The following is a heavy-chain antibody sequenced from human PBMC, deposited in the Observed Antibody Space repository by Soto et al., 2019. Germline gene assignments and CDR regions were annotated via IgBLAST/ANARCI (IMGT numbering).Heavy chain of an antibody. CDR2: IYWDDDE. Sequence: QITLKESGPTLVKPTQTLTLTCTLSGFSLSTTAEGVGWIRQPPGKALEWLALIYWDDDERYSPSLKSRLTITKDTSKNQVVLTTTNVDPVDTATYYCAHGSCSSADCYPNPYLDYWGQGILVTVSS. V-gene: IGHV2-5*02. CDR1: GFSLSTTAEG. D-gene: IGHD2-2*01. CDR3: AHGSCSSADCYPNPYLDY. J-gene: IGHJ4*02.